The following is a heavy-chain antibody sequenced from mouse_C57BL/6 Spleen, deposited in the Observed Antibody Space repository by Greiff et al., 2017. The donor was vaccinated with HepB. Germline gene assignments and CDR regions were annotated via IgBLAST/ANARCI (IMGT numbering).Heavy chain of an antibody. D-gene: IGHD3-2*02. CDR1: GYTFTSYW. CDR3: TGDSSGYLYYFDY. V-gene: IGHV1-5*01. CDR2: IYPGNSDT. Sequence: VQLQQSGTVLARPGASVKMSCKTSGYTFTSYWMHWVKQRPGQGLEWIGAIYPGNSDTSYNQKFKGKAKLTAVTSASTAYMELSSLTNEDSAVYYCTGDSSGYLYYFDYWGQVTTLTVSS. J-gene: IGHJ2*01.